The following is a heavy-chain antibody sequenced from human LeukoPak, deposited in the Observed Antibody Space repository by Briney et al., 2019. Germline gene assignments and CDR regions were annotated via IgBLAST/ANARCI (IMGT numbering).Heavy chain of an antibody. D-gene: IGHD4-11*01. CDR1: GYTFTTYD. CDR3: AREGADYSNSYYFDY. Sequence: GASVKVSCKASGYTFTTYDISWVRQAPGQGLEWMGGIIPIFGTANYAQKFQGRVTITADESTSTAYMELSSLRSEDTAVYYCAREGADYSNSYYFDYWGQGTLVTVSS. CDR2: IIPIFGTA. V-gene: IGHV1-69*13. J-gene: IGHJ4*02.